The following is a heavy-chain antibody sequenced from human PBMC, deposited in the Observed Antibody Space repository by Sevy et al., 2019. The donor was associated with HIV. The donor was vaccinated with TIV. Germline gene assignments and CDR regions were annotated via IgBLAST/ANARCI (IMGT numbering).Heavy chain of an antibody. CDR1: GFTFSKYS. V-gene: IGHV3-23*01. CDR3: AREGCTKPHDY. J-gene: IGHJ4*02. CDR2: LSFGCGEI. Sequence: GGSLRLSCAASGFTFSKYSMSWVHQPPGKGLEWVSTLSFGCGEINYADSVKGRFTISRDNSKSSVYLQMNNLRPEDTAVHYCAREGCTKPHDYWGQGTLVTVSS. D-gene: IGHD2-8*01.